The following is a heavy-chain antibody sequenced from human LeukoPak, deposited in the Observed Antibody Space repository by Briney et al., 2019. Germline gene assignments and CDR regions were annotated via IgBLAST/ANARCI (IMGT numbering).Heavy chain of an antibody. D-gene: IGHD5-18*01. J-gene: IGHJ4*02. CDR2: ISGSGSST. CDR1: GSSFRSYA. CDR3: ARDLSGVTGYTYGRGIDY. Sequence: GGSPTPSCAAFGSSFRSYAMSWVRQAPGKGRGWVSGISGSGSSTYYADSVKGRFTISRDNSKNALYLQMNSLRAEDTAVYYCARDLSGVTGYTYGRGIDYWGQGTLVTVSS. V-gene: IGHV3-23*01.